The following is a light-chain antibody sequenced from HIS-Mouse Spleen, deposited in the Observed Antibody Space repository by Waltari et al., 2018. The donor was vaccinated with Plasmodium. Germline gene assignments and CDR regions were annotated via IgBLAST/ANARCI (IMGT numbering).Light chain of an antibody. Sequence: EIVMTQSPATLSVSPGERAPLSGRASQSVSSNLAWYQQKPGQAPRLLIYGASTRATGIPARFSGSGSGTEFTLTISSMQSEDFAVYYCQQYNNWPPWTFGQGTKVEIK. CDR2: GAS. CDR3: QQYNNWPPWT. V-gene: IGKV3-15*01. CDR1: QSVSSN. J-gene: IGKJ1*01.